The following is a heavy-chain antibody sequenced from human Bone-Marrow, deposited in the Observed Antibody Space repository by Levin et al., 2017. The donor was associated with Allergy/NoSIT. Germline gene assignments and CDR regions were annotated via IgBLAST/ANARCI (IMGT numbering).Heavy chain of an antibody. Sequence: SVKVSCKASGGTFSSYAISWVRQAPGQGLEWMGGIIPIFGTANYAQKFQGRVTITADESTSTAYMELSSLRSEDTAVYYCARGGIGYCSGGSCYSIFLHYYYDYMDVWGKGTTVTVSS. CDR1: GGTFSSYA. D-gene: IGHD2-15*01. J-gene: IGHJ6*03. V-gene: IGHV1-69*13. CDR3: ARGGIGYCSGGSCYSIFLHYYYDYMDV. CDR2: IIPIFGTA.